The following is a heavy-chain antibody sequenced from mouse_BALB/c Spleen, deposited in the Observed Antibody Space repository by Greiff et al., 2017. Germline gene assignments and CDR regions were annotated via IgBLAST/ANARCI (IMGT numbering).Heavy chain of an antibody. CDR3: ARVYYRYDDYAMDY. CDR2: ISNLAYSI. J-gene: IGHJ4*01. V-gene: IGHV5-15*02. D-gene: IGHD2-14*01. Sequence: EVQRVESGGGLVQPGGSRKLSCAASGFTFSDYGMAWVRQAPGKGPEWVAFISNLAYSIYYADTVTGRFTISRENAKNTLYLEMSSLRSEDTAMYYCARVYYRYDDYAMDYWGQGTSVTVAS. CDR1: GFTFSDYG.